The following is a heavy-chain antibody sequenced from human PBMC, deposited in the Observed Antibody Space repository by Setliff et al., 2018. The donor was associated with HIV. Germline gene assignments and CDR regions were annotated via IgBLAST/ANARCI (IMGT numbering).Heavy chain of an antibody. V-gene: IGHV1-46*01. J-gene: IGHJ4*02. D-gene: IGHD4-17*01. CDR3: ARDGGSGTTVTFTLDY. CDR2: INPSGGST. CDR1: GYTFTSYY. Sequence: GASVKVSCKASGYTFTSYYMHWVRQAPGQGLEWMGIINPSGGSTSYAQKFQGRVTMTRDTSTSTVYMELSSLRSEDTAVYYCARDGGSGTTVTFTLDYWGQGTLDTVSS.